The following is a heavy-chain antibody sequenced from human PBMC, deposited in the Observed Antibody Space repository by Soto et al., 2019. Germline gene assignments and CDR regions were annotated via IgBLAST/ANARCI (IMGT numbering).Heavy chain of an antibody. CDR3: ARGGYDFSGVNFDEGFDF. Sequence: SETLSLTCAVSGGSISSGNSYSWAWIRQPPGRGLEWIGSISQTGITKYNPSLQSRVSISVDTSKEKFSLTLNSVTAADTAVYYCARGGYDFSGVNFDEGFDFWGQGIPVTVSS. J-gene: IGHJ3*01. V-gene: IGHV4-30-2*01. D-gene: IGHD3-22*01. CDR2: ISQTGIT. CDR1: GGSISSGNSYS.